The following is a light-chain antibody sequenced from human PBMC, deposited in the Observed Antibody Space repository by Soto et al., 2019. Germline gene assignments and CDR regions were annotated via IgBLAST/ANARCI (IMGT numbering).Light chain of an antibody. CDR1: QDIRND. Sequence: AFQMTQSPSSLSASVGDRVTITCRASQDIRNDLGWYQQKPGKAPRLLIYAASILQSGVPSRFSGSGSGTDFTLTISSLQTEDFATYYCLQHNIYPWTFGQGTKVDNK. CDR3: LQHNIYPWT. CDR2: AAS. J-gene: IGKJ1*01. V-gene: IGKV1-6*01.